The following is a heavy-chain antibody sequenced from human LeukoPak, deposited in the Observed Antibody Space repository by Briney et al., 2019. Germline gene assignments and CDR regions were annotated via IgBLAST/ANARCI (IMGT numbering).Heavy chain of an antibody. CDR1: GFTFSSYW. V-gene: IGHV3-7*01. CDR3: AREGATYFDC. CDR2: IKQDGSEK. D-gene: IGHD1-26*01. Sequence: HPGGSLRLSCAAFGFTFSSYWMSWVRQAPGKGLGWVANIKQDGSEKYYVDSVKGRFTISRDNAKNSLYLQMNSLRAEDTAVYYCAREGATYFDCWGQGTLVTVSS. J-gene: IGHJ4*02.